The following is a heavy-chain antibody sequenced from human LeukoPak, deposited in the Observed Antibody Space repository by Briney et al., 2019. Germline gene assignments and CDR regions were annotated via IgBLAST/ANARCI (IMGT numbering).Heavy chain of an antibody. Sequence: ASVKVSCKVSGYTLTELSMHWVRQAPGKGLEWMGGFDPEDGETINAQKFQGRVTMTEDTSTDTAYMELSSLRSEDTAVYYCATVDPIDGYNYYWFDPWGQGTLVTVSS. V-gene: IGHV1-24*01. CDR1: GYTLTELS. J-gene: IGHJ5*02. D-gene: IGHD5-24*01. CDR3: ATVDPIDGYNYYWFDP. CDR2: FDPEDGET.